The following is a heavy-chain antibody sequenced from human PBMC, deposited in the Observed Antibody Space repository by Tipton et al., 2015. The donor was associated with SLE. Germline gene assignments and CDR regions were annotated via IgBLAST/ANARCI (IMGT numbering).Heavy chain of an antibody. CDR2: MNPNSGNT. V-gene: IGHV1-8*02. D-gene: IGHD2-15*01. J-gene: IGHJ4*02. Sequence: QLVQSGSEVKKPGASVKVSCEASGYTFTSYDINWVRQATGQGLEWMGWMNPNSGNTGYAQKFQGRVTMTRNTSVSTAYMELSSLRSEDTAVYYCARVNAPYCSGGSCYNGYWGQGTLVTVSS. CDR3: ARVNAPYCSGGSCYNGY. CDR1: GYTFTSYD.